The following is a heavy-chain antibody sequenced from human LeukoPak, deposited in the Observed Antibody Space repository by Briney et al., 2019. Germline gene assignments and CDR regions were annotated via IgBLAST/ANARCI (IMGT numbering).Heavy chain of an antibody. Sequence: GASVKVSCKASGYTFIMYGISWVRQAPGQGLEWMGWSSGYNVNTKYAQKFQGRVTMTTDTSTGTAYMELRSLRSEDTAVYYCAKSDYGDFNDAFDTWGQGTMVTVSS. CDR1: GYTFIMYG. V-gene: IGHV1-18*01. CDR2: SSGYNVNT. D-gene: IGHD4-17*01. J-gene: IGHJ3*02. CDR3: AKSDYGDFNDAFDT.